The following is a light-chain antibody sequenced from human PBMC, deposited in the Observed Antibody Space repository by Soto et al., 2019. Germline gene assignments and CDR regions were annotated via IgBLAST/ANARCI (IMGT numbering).Light chain of an antibody. CDR3: SSYTTSSTLV. V-gene: IGLV2-14*01. J-gene: IGLJ2*01. Sequence: QSALTQPASVSGSPGQSITISCTGTSSDIGYYNYVSWYQQHPGKAPKLMIYEVSNRPSGVSSRFSGSKSGNTASLTISGLQAEDEADYYCSSYTTSSTLVFGGGTQLTVL. CDR1: SSDIGYYNY. CDR2: EVS.